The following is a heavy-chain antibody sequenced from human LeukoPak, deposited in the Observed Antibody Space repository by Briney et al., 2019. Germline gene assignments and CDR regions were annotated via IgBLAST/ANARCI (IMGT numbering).Heavy chain of an antibody. D-gene: IGHD2-8*01. J-gene: IGHJ4*02. Sequence: GGSLRLSCAASGFTFSRYWMTWVRQGPGKGLEWVANIKQDGSEIHYVDSVKGRFTISRDNAKNSLYLQMNSLRGEDTAVYYCVRGRTLVLTPAAIPYYFDCGGQGALVTVSS. V-gene: IGHV3-7*04. CDR3: VRGRTLVLTPAAIPYYFDC. CDR1: GFTFSRYW. CDR2: IKQDGSEI.